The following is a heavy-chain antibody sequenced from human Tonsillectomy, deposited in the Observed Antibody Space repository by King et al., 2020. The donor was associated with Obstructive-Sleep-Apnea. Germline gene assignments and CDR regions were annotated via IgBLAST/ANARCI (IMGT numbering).Heavy chain of an antibody. V-gene: IGHV3-33*01. Sequence: VQLVESGGGVVQPGRSLRLSCAASGFIFSSYGMHWVRQAPGKGLEWVAVVWYDGSNKYYADSVKGRFTISRDNSKNTMYLQMDSLRAEDTAVYYCARGAYTTLTLRYDYWGQGTLVTVSS. CDR3: ARGAYTTLTLRYDY. CDR2: VWYDGSNK. J-gene: IGHJ4*02. D-gene: IGHD3-16*01. CDR1: GFIFSSYG.